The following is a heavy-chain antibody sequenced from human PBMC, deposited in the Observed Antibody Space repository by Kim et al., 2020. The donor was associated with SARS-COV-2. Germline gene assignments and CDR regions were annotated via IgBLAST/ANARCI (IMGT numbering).Heavy chain of an antibody. CDR3: ARDASKYCSRTSCYSGYYYYGMDV. CDR1: HYTFTDYG. D-gene: IGHD2-2*02. Sequence: ASVKVSCKASHYTFTDYGISWVRLAPGQGLEWMGWISVYNGDIKYAQKFQGRVTVTTETSTSTAYMELRSLRSDDTAVYYCARDASKYCSRTSCYSGYYYYGMDVWGQGTTVTVS. J-gene: IGHJ6*02. CDR2: ISVYNGDI. V-gene: IGHV1-18*04.